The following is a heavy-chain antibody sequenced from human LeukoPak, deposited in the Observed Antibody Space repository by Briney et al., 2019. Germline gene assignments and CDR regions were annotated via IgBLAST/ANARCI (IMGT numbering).Heavy chain of an antibody. D-gene: IGHD1-26*01. Sequence: SVRVSCKASGGTFSSYAISWVRQAPGQGLEWMGGIIPIFGTANYAQKFQGRVTITTDESTSTAYMELSSLRSEDTAVYYCASYSGSYYVPYYYYMDVWGKGTTVTVSS. CDR3: ASYSGSYYVPYYYYMDV. CDR1: GGTFSSYA. CDR2: IIPIFGTA. V-gene: IGHV1-69*05. J-gene: IGHJ6*03.